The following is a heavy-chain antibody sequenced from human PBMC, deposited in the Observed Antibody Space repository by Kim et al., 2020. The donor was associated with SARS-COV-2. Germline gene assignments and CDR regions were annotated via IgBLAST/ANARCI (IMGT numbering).Heavy chain of an antibody. J-gene: IGHJ4*02. V-gene: IGHV3-23*01. Sequence: GVSLRLSCAASGFTFSSYAMSWVRQAPGKGLEWVSAISGSGGSTYYADSVKGRFTISRDNSKNTLYLQMNSLRAEDTAVYYCAKDQEMVRGVIFDYWGQGTLVTVSS. CDR2: ISGSGGST. CDR1: GFTFSSYA. CDR3: AKDQEMVRGVIFDY. D-gene: IGHD3-10*01.